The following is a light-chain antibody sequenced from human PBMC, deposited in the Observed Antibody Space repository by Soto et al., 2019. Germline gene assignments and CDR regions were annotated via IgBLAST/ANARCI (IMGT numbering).Light chain of an antibody. CDR2: GTS. CDR1: QRISTY. Sequence: DIQMTQSPSSLSASVGDRVTITCRASQRISTYLIWYQHKPGKAPKLLIYGTSSLQSGVPSRFSGSGSGTEFTLTISSLQPEDFATYYCQQSYSTPFTFGPGTKVDIK. V-gene: IGKV1-39*01. CDR3: QQSYSTPFT. J-gene: IGKJ3*01.